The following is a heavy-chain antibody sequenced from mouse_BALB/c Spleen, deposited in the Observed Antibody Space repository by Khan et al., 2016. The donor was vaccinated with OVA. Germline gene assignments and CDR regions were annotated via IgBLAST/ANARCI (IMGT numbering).Heavy chain of an antibody. J-gene: IGHJ3*01. Sequence: QVQLKQSGAELVRPGVSLKISCKGSGYTFTDFPMHWVKQSHAKNLEWIGVVSTNYGDATYNQKFTGKATMTVDKSSSTAYMELARLTSEDSAIXYFERGGGGDRFAYWGQGTLVTVSA. V-gene: IGHV1S137*01. CDR1: GYTFTDFP. CDR2: VSTNYGDA. CDR3: ERGGGGDRFAY.